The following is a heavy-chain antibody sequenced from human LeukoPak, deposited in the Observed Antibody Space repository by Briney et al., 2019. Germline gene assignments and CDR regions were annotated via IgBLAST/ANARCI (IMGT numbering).Heavy chain of an antibody. V-gene: IGHV4-4*09. D-gene: IGHD1-7*01. CDR2: ISASGYT. CDR1: GGSIGSYY. CDR3: ARQSHNWNYEPFDH. J-gene: IGHJ4*02. Sequence: KASETLSLTCTVSGGSIGSYYWSWIRQSPGKGLEWIGYISASGYTDYNPSLKSRVTVSVDTSKNQFSLKLTSVTAADTAVYYCARQSHNWNYEPFDHWGQGTQVTVSS.